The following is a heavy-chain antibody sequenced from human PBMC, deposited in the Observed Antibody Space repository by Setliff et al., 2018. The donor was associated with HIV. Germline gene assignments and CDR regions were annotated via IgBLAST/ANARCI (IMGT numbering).Heavy chain of an antibody. V-gene: IGHV5-51*01. CDR2: IYPGYSDT. D-gene: IGHD2-15*01. CDR1: GYSFTTYW. J-gene: IGHJ4*02. CDR3: ARQAVDCSGGTCYSTSAFDY. Sequence: PGESLKISCKGSGYSFTTYWIGWVRQKPGKGLEWMGIIYPGYSDTRYSPSFPGQVTISADKSVSTAYLQWSSLKASDTAMYYCARQAVDCSGGTCYSTSAFDYWGQGTLVTVSS.